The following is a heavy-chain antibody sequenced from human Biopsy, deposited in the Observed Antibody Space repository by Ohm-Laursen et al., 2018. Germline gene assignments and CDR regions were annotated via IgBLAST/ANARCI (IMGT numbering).Heavy chain of an antibody. Sequence: SVTLCLLRTVSGGFISGSSWSWTRQAPGKGLVGIGYISYSRDTNYNPSLKSRINISVDTPKNQFSLKLTSVTAADTAVYYCAKHGSGWTGDDAFHIWGQGTMVTVSS. V-gene: IGHV4-59*08. J-gene: IGHJ3*02. CDR2: ISYSRDT. CDR1: GGFISGSS. D-gene: IGHD6-19*01. CDR3: AKHGSGWTGDDAFHI.